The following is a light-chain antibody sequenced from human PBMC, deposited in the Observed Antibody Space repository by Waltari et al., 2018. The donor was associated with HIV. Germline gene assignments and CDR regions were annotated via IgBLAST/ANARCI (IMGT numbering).Light chain of an antibody. V-gene: IGLV1-40*01. Sequence: QSVLTQPPSVSGAPGQRVTIACTGTRSNIGAGFDVHWYQQIPGNAPKLLIYDTTIRPPVCPDRCSGSKSGTSASRAITGLQSEDEADYYCQSYDMSQSGSLVFGGGTKLTVL. CDR3: QSYDMSQSGSLV. J-gene: IGLJ2*01. CDR1: RSNIGAGFD. CDR2: DTT.